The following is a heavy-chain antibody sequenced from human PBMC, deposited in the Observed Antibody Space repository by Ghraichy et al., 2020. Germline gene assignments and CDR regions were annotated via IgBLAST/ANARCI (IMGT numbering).Heavy chain of an antibody. CDR3: ARRKIPHYFDY. J-gene: IGHJ4*02. CDR1: GGSISSNTYY. CDR2: IFYTGST. Sequence: SETLSLTCTVSGGSISSNTYYWGWIRQPPGKGLEWIGTIFYTGSTYNNPSLKSRVTISVDTSKNQFSLKLSSVTASDTAVYYCARRKIPHYFDYWGQGTLVTVSS. V-gene: IGHV4-39*01.